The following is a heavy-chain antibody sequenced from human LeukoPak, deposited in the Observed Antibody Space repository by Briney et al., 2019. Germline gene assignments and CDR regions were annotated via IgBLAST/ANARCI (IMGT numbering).Heavy chain of an antibody. V-gene: IGHV1-69*13. Sequence: SVKVSCKASGGTFSSYAISWVRQAPGQGLEWMGGIIPIFGTANYAQKFQGRVTITADESTSAAYMELSSLRSEDTAVYYCARDHRGYSGYDHYYYYYGMDVWGQGTTVTVSS. CDR2: IIPIFGTA. CDR3: ARDHRGYSGYDHYYYYYGMDV. J-gene: IGHJ6*02. D-gene: IGHD5-12*01. CDR1: GGTFSSYA.